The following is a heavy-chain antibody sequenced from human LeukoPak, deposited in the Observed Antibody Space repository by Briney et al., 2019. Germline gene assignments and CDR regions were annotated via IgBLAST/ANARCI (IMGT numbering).Heavy chain of an antibody. CDR3: AKSPCGGDCYSFDY. D-gene: IGHD2-21*02. V-gene: IGHV3-9*03. CDR1: GFTFDDYA. CDR2: ISWSSGSI. J-gene: IGHJ4*02. Sequence: GRSLRLSCAASGFTFDDYAMHWVRQAPGKGLEWVSGISWSSGSIGYADSVKGRFTISRDNAKNSLYLQMNSLRAEDMALYYCAKSPCGGDCYSFDYWGQGTLVTVSS.